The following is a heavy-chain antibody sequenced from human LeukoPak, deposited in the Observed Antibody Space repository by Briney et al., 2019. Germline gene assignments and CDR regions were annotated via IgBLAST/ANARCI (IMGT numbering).Heavy chain of an antibody. CDR3: AKARAGGYNYGPFDY. D-gene: IGHD5-18*01. J-gene: IGHJ4*02. V-gene: IGHV3-23*01. Sequence: GGSLRLSCAASGFTFRLYGMNWVRQAPGKGLEWVSAISGGGETTTYTDSVKGRFTISRDNSKNTVYLQMNSLSVEDTAVYYCAKARAGGYNYGPFDYWGQGTLVTVSS. CDR2: ISGGGETT. CDR1: GFTFRLYG.